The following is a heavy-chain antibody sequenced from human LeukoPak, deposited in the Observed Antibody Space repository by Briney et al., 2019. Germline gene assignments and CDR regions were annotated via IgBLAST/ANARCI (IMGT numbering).Heavy chain of an antibody. CDR2: INHSGST. J-gene: IGHJ4*02. Sequence: PSETLSLTCAVYGGSFSGYYWSWIRQPPGKGLEWIGEINHSGSTNYNPSLKSRVTISVDTSKNQFSLKLSSVTAADTAVYYCATQGDSSGYYFDYWGQGTLVTVPS. CDR1: GGSFSGYY. V-gene: IGHV4-34*01. D-gene: IGHD3-22*01. CDR3: ATQGDSSGYYFDY.